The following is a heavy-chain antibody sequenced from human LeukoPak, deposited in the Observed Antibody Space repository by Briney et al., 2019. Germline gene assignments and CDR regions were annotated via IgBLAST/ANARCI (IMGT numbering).Heavy chain of an antibody. V-gene: IGHV3-23*01. J-gene: IGHJ4*02. CDR3: ASSGITIFGVVIPFDY. CDR2: ISGSGGST. CDR1: GFTFSSYA. Sequence: GGSLRLSCAASGFTFSSYAMSWVRQAPGKGLEWVSAISGSGGSTYYADSVKGRFTISRDNSKNTLYLQMNSLRAEDTAVYYCASSGITIFGVVIPFDYWGQGTLVTVSS. D-gene: IGHD3-3*01.